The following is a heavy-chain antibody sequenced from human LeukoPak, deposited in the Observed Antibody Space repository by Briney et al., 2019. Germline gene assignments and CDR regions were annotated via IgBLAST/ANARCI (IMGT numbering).Heavy chain of an antibody. V-gene: IGHV4-59*10. Sequence: PSETLSLTCAVYGGSFSGYYWSWIRQPAGKGLEWIGRIYTSGSTNYNPSLKSRVTISVDTSKNQFSLKLSSVTAADTAVYYCARVAVAGPTDSDQFDYRGQGTLVTVSS. J-gene: IGHJ4*02. D-gene: IGHD6-19*01. CDR1: GGSFSGYY. CDR2: IYTSGST. CDR3: ARVAVAGPTDSDQFDY.